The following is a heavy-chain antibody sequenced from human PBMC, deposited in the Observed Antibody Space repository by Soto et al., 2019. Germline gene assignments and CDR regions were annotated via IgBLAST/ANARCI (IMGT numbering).Heavy chain of an antibody. CDR3: ARQRFLEWLPYYYYGMDV. CDR1: GCSFTSYW. V-gene: IGHV5-51*01. CDR2: IYPGDADT. D-gene: IGHD3-3*01. J-gene: IGHJ6*02. Sequence: GESLKISCKGSGCSFTSYWSGWVRQMPGEGLEWMGIIYPGDADTRYSPSFQGQVTISADKSISTAYLQWSSLKASDTAMYYCARQRFLEWLPYYYYGMDVWGQGTTVTVSS.